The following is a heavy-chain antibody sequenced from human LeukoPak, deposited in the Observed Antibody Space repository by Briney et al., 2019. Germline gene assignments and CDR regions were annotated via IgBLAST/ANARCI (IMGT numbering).Heavy chain of an antibody. D-gene: IGHD6-13*01. Sequence: SETLSLTCAVYGGSFSDYYWNWIRQPPGKGLEWIGEINHSGSTNYNPSLRRRVTISVDTSKNQFSLKLTSATAADAAVYYCARAPAHLAAAGGDFDYWGQGTLVTVSS. J-gene: IGHJ4*02. CDR3: ARAPAHLAAAGGDFDY. CDR2: INHSGST. V-gene: IGHV4-34*01. CDR1: GGSFSDYY.